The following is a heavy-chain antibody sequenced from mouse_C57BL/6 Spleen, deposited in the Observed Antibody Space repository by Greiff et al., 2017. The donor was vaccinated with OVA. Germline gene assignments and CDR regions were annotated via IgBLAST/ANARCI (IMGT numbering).Heavy chain of an antibody. CDR3: ARAYSPAWFAY. CDR1: GYSITSGYY. CDR2: ISYDGSN. J-gene: IGHJ3*01. D-gene: IGHD2-10*01. Sequence: EVHLVESGPGLVKPSQSLSLTCSVTGYSITSGYYWNWIRQFPGNKLEWMGYISYDGSNNYNPSLKNRISITRDTSKNQFFLKLNSVTTEDTATYYCARAYSPAWFAYWGQGTLVTVSA. V-gene: IGHV3-6*01.